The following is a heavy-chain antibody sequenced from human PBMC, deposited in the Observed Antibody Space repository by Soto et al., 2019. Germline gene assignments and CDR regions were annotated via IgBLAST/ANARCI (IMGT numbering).Heavy chain of an antibody. V-gene: IGHV4-59*01. J-gene: IGHJ5*02. CDR1: GGSISSDF. Sequence: SESLSLTCTVCGGSISSDFWSWIRQPPGKGLEWIGYISISGNTDYSPSLKSRATISADTSRNQFSLKLRSVNTADAAVYFCARGREDFHAGSGPRWMWLAPWGQG. CDR3: ARGREDFHAGSGPRWMWLAP. D-gene: IGHD3-3*01. CDR2: ISISGNT.